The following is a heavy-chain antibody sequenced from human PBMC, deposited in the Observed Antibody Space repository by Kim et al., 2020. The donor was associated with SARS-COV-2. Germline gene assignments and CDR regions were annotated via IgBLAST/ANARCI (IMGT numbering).Heavy chain of an antibody. J-gene: IGHJ5*02. Sequence: EKYYVDSVKGRFTISRDNAKNSLYLQMNSLRAEDTAVYYCARGGAATNPTWGQGTLVTVSS. D-gene: IGHD6-13*01. V-gene: IGHV3-7*03. CDR2: EK. CDR3: ARGGAATNPT.